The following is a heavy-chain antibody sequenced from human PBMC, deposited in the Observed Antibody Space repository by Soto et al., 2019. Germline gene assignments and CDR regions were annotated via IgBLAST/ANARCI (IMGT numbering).Heavy chain of an antibody. Sequence: SGPTLVNPTQTLTLTCTFSGFSLSTSGMCVSWIRQPPGKALEWLALIDWDDDKYYSTSLKTRLTISKDTSKNQVVLTMTNMDPVDTATYYCARIQQEVYYDSSDYYYGMDVWGQGTTVTVSS. CDR2: IDWDDDK. J-gene: IGHJ6*02. CDR3: ARIQQEVYYDSSDYYYGMDV. CDR1: GFSLSTSGMC. V-gene: IGHV2-70*01. D-gene: IGHD3-22*01.